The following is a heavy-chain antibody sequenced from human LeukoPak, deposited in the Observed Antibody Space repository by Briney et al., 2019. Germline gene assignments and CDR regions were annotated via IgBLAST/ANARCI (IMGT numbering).Heavy chain of an antibody. CDR3: ARRGPLLPSYNWFDP. D-gene: IGHD2-15*01. CDR2: IYYSGST. Sequence: SETLSRTCTVSGGSISSYYWSWIRQPPGKGLEWIGYIYYSGSTYYNPSLKSRVTISVDTSKNQFSLKLSSVTAADTAVYYCARRGPLLPSYNWFDPWGQGTLVTVSS. J-gene: IGHJ5*02. CDR1: GGSISSYY. V-gene: IGHV4-59*06.